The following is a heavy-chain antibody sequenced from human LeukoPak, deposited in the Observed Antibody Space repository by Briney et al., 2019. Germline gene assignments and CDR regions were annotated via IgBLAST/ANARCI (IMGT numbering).Heavy chain of an antibody. CDR1: GGSISSSSYY. J-gene: IGHJ5*02. CDR2: IYYSGST. CDR3: ARDASTYDFWSGRGGWFDP. D-gene: IGHD3-3*01. V-gene: IGHV4-39*07. Sequence: SETLSLTCTVSGGSISSSSYYWGWIRQPPGKGLEWIGSIYYSGSTYYNPSLKSRVTISVDTSKNQFSLKLSSVTAADTAVYYCARDASTYDFWSGRGGWFDPWGQGTLVTVSS.